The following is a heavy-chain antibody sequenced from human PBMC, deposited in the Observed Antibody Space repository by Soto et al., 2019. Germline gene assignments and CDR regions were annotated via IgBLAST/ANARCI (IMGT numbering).Heavy chain of an antibody. CDR2: ISGSGGST. D-gene: IGHD6-13*01. Sequence: PGGSLRLSCAASGFTFSSYAVTWVRQAPGKGLEWVSGISGSGGSTYYADSVKGRFTISRDNSKNTLYLQMNSLRAEDTAIYYCAKDLGYTNSWYYFDYWGQGTLVTVSS. CDR3: AKDLGYTNSWYYFDY. V-gene: IGHV3-23*01. J-gene: IGHJ4*02. CDR1: GFTFSSYA.